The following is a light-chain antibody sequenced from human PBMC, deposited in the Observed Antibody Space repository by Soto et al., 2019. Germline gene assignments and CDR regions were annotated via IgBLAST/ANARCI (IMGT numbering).Light chain of an antibody. CDR3: SSLTGPTTLDV. CDR1: SSDVGAYKY. CDR2: GVS. Sequence: QSALTQPASVSGSPGQSVTISCTGTSSDVGAYKYVSWYQKHPGKAPKLMIYGVSNRPSGISNRFSGSKSGNTAFLTISGLQPEDEADYYCSSLTGPTTLDVFGTGTKLAV. J-gene: IGLJ1*01. V-gene: IGLV2-14*03.